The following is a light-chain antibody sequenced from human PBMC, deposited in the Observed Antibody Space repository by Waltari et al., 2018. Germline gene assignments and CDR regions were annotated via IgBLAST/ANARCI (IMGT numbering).Light chain of an antibody. V-gene: IGKV1-5*03. CDR3: QQYSTYPIT. CDR2: RAT. CDR1: QSIKNW. J-gene: IGKJ2*01. Sequence: IQMTQSPSTLPASVGDSVTITCRASQSIKNWLAWYQQKPGKAPEVLIYRATNLQSGVPSRFSGSGSGTEFTLTITSLQPDDFATYYCQQYSTYPITFGQGTKLDIE.